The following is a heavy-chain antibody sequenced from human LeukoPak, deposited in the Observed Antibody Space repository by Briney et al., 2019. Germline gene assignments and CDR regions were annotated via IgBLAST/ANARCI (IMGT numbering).Heavy chain of an antibody. J-gene: IGHJ4*02. Sequence: ASVKVSCKASGYTFNRYAMNWVRQAPGQGLEWMGWINTNTGNPTYVQGFTGRFVFSLDTSVSTAYLQISSLKAEDTAVYYCAIGSATTIEYWGQGTLVTVSS. CDR1: GYTFNRYA. CDR2: INTNTGNP. V-gene: IGHV7-4-1*02. CDR3: AIGSATTIEY. D-gene: IGHD3-3*01.